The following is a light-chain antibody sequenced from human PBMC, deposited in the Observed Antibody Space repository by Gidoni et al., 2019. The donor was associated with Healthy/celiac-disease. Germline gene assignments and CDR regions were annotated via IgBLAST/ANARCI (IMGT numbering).Light chain of an antibody. CDR3: QQSYSTPT. J-gene: IGKJ4*01. CDR1: QSISSY. V-gene: IGKV1-39*01. Sequence: EIQMTQSPSSLSASVGDRVTITCRASQSISSYLNWYQQKPGKAPKLLIYAASSLQSWVPSRFSGSGSGTDFTLTISSLQPEDFATYYCQQSYSTPTFGGXTKVEIK. CDR2: AAS.